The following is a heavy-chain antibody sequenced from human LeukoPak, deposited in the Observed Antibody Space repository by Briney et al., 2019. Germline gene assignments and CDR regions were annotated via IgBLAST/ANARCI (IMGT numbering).Heavy chain of an antibody. CDR1: GYTFTSYD. CDR3: VRGHWSGYSYNWFDP. D-gene: IGHD3-3*01. Sequence: ASVTVSCTASGYTFTSYDINWVRQTTGQGLEWMGWMNPNSGNTGYAQKFQGRVTMTRTTSMSTAYMELNSLRSEDTAVYYCVRGHWSGYSYNWFDPWGQGTLVTVSS. J-gene: IGHJ5*02. V-gene: IGHV1-8*01. CDR2: MNPNSGNT.